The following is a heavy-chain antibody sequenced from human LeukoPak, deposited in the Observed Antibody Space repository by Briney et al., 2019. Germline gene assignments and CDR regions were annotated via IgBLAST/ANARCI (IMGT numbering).Heavy chain of an antibody. CDR2: ISSSRNYI. CDR3: ARDRGGWYPLTD. Sequence: GGSLRLSCAASGFTFSSYSMSWVRQAPGKGLEWVSSISSSRNYIYYADSVKGRFTISRDNAKNTLYLQMNSLRAEDTAVYYCARDRGGWYPLTDWGQGTLVTVSS. D-gene: IGHD6-19*01. J-gene: IGHJ4*02. CDR1: GFTFSSYS. V-gene: IGHV3-21*01.